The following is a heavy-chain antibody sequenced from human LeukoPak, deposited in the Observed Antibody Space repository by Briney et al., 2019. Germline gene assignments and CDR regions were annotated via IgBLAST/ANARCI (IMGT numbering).Heavy chain of an antibody. V-gene: IGHV4-39*01. CDR1: GGSISSSSYY. Sequence: SETLSLTCTVSGGSISSSSYYWGWIRQPPGKGLEWIGSIYYSGSTYYNPSLKSRVTISVDTSKNQFSLKLSSVTAADTAVYYCARQKTSLGLRYFDWSYGNNWFDPWGQGTLVTVSS. CDR2: IYYSGST. CDR3: ARQKTSLGLRYFDWSYGNNWFDP. J-gene: IGHJ5*02. D-gene: IGHD3-9*01.